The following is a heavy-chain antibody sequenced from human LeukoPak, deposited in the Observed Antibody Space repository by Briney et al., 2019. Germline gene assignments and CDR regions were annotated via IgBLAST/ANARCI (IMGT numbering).Heavy chain of an antibody. CDR3: ASLRERSYYARGFDY. CDR2: IYHSGST. CDR1: GGSFSGYY. Sequence: PSETLSLTCAVYGGSFSGYYWSWIRQPPGKGLEWIGEIYHSGSTNYNPSLKSRVTISVDKSKNQFSPKLSSVTAADTAVYYCASLRERSYYARGFDYWGQGTLVTVSS. J-gene: IGHJ4*02. V-gene: IGHV4-34*01. D-gene: IGHD1-26*01.